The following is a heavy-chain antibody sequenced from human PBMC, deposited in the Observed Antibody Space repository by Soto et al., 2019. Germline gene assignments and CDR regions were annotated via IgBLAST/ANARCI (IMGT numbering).Heavy chain of an antibody. J-gene: IGHJ4*02. CDR2: IIPILGIA. D-gene: IGHD2-2*01. V-gene: IGHV1-69*02. Sequence: QVQLVQSGAEVKKPGSSVKVSCKASGGTFSSYTISWVRQAPGQGLEWMGRIIPILGIANYAQKFQGRVTITADKSTSTAYMELSSLRSEDTAVYYCARAPAGSTREPFDYWGQGTLVTVSS. CDR1: GGTFSSYT. CDR3: ARAPAGSTREPFDY.